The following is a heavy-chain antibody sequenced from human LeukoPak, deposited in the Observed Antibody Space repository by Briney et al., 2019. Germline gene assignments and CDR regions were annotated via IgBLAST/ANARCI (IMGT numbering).Heavy chain of an antibody. CDR1: GGSFSGYY. V-gene: IGHV4-34*01. Sequence: PSETLSLTCAVYGGSFSGYYWSWIRQPPGKGLEWIGEINHSGSTNYNPSLKSRVTISVDTSKNQFSLKLSSVTAADTAVYYCARGIPGRIAARLRFDPGGEGTLVTVSS. CDR3: ARGIPGRIAARLRFDP. D-gene: IGHD6-6*01. CDR2: INHSGST. J-gene: IGHJ5*02.